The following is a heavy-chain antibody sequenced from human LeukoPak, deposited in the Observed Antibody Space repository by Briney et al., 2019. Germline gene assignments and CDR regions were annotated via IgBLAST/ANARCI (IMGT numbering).Heavy chain of an antibody. CDR2: MNPKSGNT. Sequence: ASVKVSCKASGYTFSGSYIHWVRQAPGQGLEWMGWMNPKSGNTGYAQKFQGRVTITRNTSISTAYMELSSLRSEDTAVYYCARRACTSCHNWFDPWGQGTLVTVSS. CDR1: GYTFSGSY. V-gene: IGHV1-8*03. J-gene: IGHJ5*02. CDR3: ARRACTSCHNWFDP. D-gene: IGHD2-2*01.